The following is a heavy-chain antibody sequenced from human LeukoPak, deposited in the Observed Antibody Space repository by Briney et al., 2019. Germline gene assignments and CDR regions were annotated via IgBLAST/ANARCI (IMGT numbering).Heavy chain of an antibody. CDR2: IIPIFGIA. Sequence: VASVKVSCKASGGTFSSYAISWVRQAPGHGLEWLGRIIPIFGIANYAQKSQGRVTITADKSTSTAYMELSSLRSEDTAVYYCARNRPNVVPAALFGDYYGMDVWGQGTTVTVSS. CDR1: GGTFSSYA. J-gene: IGHJ6*02. D-gene: IGHD2-2*01. CDR3: ARNRPNVVPAALFGDYYGMDV. V-gene: IGHV1-69*04.